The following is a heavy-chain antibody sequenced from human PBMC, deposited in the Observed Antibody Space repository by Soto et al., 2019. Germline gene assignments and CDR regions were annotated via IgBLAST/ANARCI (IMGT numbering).Heavy chain of an antibody. V-gene: IGHV1-69*13. D-gene: IGHD2-2*01. Sequence: ASVKVSCKASGGTFSSYAISWVRQAPGQGLEWMGGIIPIFGTANYAQKFQGRVTITADESTSPADMELSSLRSEDTAVYDCARGSCSSTSCYADYYYYYGMDVWGQGTTVTVSS. J-gene: IGHJ6*02. CDR2: IIPIFGTA. CDR1: GGTFSSYA. CDR3: ARGSCSSTSCYADYYYYYGMDV.